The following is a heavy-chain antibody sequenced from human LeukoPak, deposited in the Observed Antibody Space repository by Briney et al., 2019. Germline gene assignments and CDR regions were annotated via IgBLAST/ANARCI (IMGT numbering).Heavy chain of an antibody. CDR2: IKHGGST. Sequence: PSETLSLTCAVYGGSFSNSYWSWIRQPPGKGREWIGEIKHGGSTNYNPSLKSRVTISLDTSKNQFSLKLTSVTAADTAVYYSARAPPTLTTLYYYYYYMDVWGNGTTVTVSS. CDR1: GGSFSNSY. J-gene: IGHJ6*03. CDR3: ARAPPTLTTLYYYYYYMDV. D-gene: IGHD4-11*01. V-gene: IGHV4-34*01.